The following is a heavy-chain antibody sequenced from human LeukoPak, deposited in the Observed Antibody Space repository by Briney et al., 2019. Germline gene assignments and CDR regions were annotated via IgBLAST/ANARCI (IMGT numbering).Heavy chain of an antibody. J-gene: IGHJ3*02. CDR3: VRDFNSPGDYATVDAFDI. CDR1: GFTFSTYG. D-gene: IGHD4-17*01. Sequence: PGGSLRLSCAASGFTFSTYGIHWVRQAPGKGLEWVANIWHDGINKYYADSVKGRFTISRDNSKNTLYLQMNSLRAEDTAVYYCVRDFNSPGDYATVDAFDIWGQGTMVTVSS. V-gene: IGHV3-33*01. CDR2: IWHDGINK.